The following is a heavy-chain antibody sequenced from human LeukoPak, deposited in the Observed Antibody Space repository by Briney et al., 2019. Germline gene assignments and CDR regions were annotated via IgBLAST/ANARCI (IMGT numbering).Heavy chain of an antibody. CDR3: ARDIRGAAAGNLDY. CDR2: ISSSSSYI. Sequence: PGGSLRLSCAASGFTFSSYSMNWVRQAPGKGLEWVSSISSSSSYIYYADSVKGRFTISRDNAKNSLYLQMNSLRAGDTAVYYCARDIRGAAAGNLDYWGQGTLVTVSS. J-gene: IGHJ4*02. V-gene: IGHV3-21*01. CDR1: GFTFSSYS. D-gene: IGHD6-13*01.